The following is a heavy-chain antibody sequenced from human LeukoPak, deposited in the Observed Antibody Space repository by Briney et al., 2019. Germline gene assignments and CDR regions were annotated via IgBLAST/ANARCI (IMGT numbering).Heavy chain of an antibody. J-gene: IGHJ4*02. V-gene: IGHV3-48*03. CDR2: ISGSGSTI. Sequence: GGSLRLSCAASGFTFSSYEMNWVRQAPGKGLEWVSYISGSGSTIYYADSVKGRFTISRDNAKNSLYLQMNGLRAEDTAVYYCARPQQGSGEEDYWGQGTLVTVSS. CDR3: ARPQQGSGEEDY. CDR1: GFTFSSYE. D-gene: IGHD3-10*01.